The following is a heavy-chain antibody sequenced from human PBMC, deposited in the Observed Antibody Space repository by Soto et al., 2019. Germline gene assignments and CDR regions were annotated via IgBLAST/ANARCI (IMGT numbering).Heavy chain of an antibody. Sequence: EVQVLESGGGLVQPGGSLRLSCAASGFTFSSYAMSWVRQAPGKGLEWVSAISGRGGSTYYADSVKGRFTISRDNSKNTLYLQMNSLRAEDTAVYYCAKSSYKGYSYGLMNYWGQGTLVTVSS. CDR1: GFTFSSYA. CDR3: AKSSYKGYSYGLMNY. V-gene: IGHV3-23*01. D-gene: IGHD5-18*01. J-gene: IGHJ4*02. CDR2: ISGRGGST.